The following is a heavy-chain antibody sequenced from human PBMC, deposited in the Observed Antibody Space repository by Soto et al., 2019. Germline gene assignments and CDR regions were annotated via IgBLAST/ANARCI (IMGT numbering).Heavy chain of an antibody. V-gene: IGHV3-23*01. Sequence: GGSLRLSCAASGFTFNNYAMNWVRQAPGKGLEWVATISATGGSTYYADSVKGRFTISRDNSKNTLYLQMNSLRAEDTAVYYCARERSSSWPYFDYWGQGALVTVSS. CDR2: ISATGGST. CDR3: ARERSSSWPYFDY. CDR1: GFTFNNYA. D-gene: IGHD6-13*01. J-gene: IGHJ4*02.